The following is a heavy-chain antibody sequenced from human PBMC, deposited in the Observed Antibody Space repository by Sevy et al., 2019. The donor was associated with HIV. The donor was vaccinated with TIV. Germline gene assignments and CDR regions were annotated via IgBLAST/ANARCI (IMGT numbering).Heavy chain of an antibody. CDR1: GFTFSSYA. J-gene: IGHJ4*02. V-gene: IGHV3-30-3*01. CDR2: ISYDGSNK. D-gene: IGHD2-15*01. CDR3: ARDYCSGGSCFYFDY. Sequence: GGSMRLSCAASGFTFSSYAMHWVRQAPGKGLEWVAVISYDGSNKYYADSVKGRFTISRDNSKNTLYLQMNSLRAEDTAVYYCARDYCSGGSCFYFDYWGQGTLVTVSS.